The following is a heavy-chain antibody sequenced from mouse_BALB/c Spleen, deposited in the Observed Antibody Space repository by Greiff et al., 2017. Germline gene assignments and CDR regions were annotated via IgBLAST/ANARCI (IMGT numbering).Heavy chain of an antibody. CDR3: ARHDGYYYAMDY. CDR1: GFTFSSYA. V-gene: IGHV5-9-3*01. D-gene: IGHD2-3*01. J-gene: IGHJ4*01. CDR2: ISSGGSYT. Sequence: EVQVVESGGGLVKPGGSLKLSCAASGFTFSSYAMSWVRQTPEKRLEWVATISSGGSYTYYPDSVKGRFTISRDNAKNTLYLQMSSLRSEDTAMYYCARHDGYYYAMDYWGQGTSVTVSS.